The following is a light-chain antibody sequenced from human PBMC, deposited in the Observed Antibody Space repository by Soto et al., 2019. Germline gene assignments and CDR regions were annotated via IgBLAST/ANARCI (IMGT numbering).Light chain of an antibody. V-gene: IGLV1-44*01. Sequence: QSVLTQPPSASGTPGQRVTISCSGSSSNIGRNTVTWYQQLPGTAPKLLIYSNNQRPSGVPDRFSGSKSGTSVSLAVSGLQSEDEADYYCVAWDDSLNGLVFGGGTKLIVL. CDR1: SSNIGRNT. CDR2: SNN. CDR3: VAWDDSLNGLV. J-gene: IGLJ2*01.